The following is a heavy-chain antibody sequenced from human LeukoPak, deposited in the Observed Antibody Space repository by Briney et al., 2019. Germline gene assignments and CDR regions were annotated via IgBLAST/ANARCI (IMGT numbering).Heavy chain of an antibody. Sequence: ASVKVSCKVSGYRFTTYYIHWVRQAPGQGLEWMGIITPHSGATTYAQSFQDRITMTRDTSTSTVYMELSSLRSEDTAIYYCVRIRDGYNDAYDIWGQGTVVTVPS. D-gene: IGHD5-24*01. V-gene: IGHV1-46*01. CDR2: ITPHSGAT. CDR3: VRIRDGYNDAYDI. J-gene: IGHJ3*02. CDR1: GYRFTTYY.